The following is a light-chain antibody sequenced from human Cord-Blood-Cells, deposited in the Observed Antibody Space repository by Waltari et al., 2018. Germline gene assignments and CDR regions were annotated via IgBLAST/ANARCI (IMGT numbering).Light chain of an antibody. J-gene: IGLJ2*01. V-gene: IGLV2-11*01. CDR3: CSYAGSYTYVV. CDR1: SSDVGGYNY. Sequence: QSALTQPRSVSGSPGPSVTISCTGTSSDVGGYNYVSWYQQHPGKAPKLMIYDVSKRPSGVPDRVAGSKAGDTASLTITGRQAEDEADYYCCSYAGSYTYVVFGGGTKLTVL. CDR2: DVS.